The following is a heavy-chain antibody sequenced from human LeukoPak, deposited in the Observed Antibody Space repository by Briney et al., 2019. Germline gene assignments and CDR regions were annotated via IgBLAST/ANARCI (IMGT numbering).Heavy chain of an antibody. CDR1: GFTFSVYS. D-gene: IGHD1-26*01. J-gene: IGHJ3*02. CDR3: AKVRGATGAFDI. V-gene: IGHV3-48*01. CDR2: ISAASHGI. Sequence: GGSLRLSCAASGFTFSVYSMTWVRQAPGKGLEWISHISAASHGIYHADSVKGRFTISRDNSKNTLYLQMNSLRAEDTAVYYCAKVRGATGAFDIWGQGTMVTVSS.